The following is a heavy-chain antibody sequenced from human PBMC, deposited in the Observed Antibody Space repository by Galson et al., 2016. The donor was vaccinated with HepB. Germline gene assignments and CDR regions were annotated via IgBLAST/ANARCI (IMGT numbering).Heavy chain of an antibody. CDR1: GFTFSSYS. CDR3: ARGFWFGLGRKYGMDV. V-gene: IGHV3-48*02. J-gene: IGHJ6*02. Sequence: SLRLSCAASGFTFSSYSMNWVRQAPGKGLEWVSYIRSSSNTIYYADSVKGRFTISRDNAKNSLFLQMNSLRDEDTAVYFCARGFWFGLGRKYGMDVWGQGTTVTVSS. D-gene: IGHD3-10*01. CDR2: IRSSSNTI.